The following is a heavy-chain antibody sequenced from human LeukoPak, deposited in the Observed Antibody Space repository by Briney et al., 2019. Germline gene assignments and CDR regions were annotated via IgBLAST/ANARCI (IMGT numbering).Heavy chain of an antibody. Sequence: GGSLRLSCVASGFIFSENAMNWVRQAPGKGLEWISHTDTNGWKTYYADSVRGRFTMSRDNAKNSLYLQMNSLRDEDTAVYYCARYASGSHYKDPFDHWGPGTLVTVSS. V-gene: IGHV3-48*02. CDR1: GFIFSENA. CDR3: ARYASGSHYKDPFDH. D-gene: IGHD3-10*01. J-gene: IGHJ4*02. CDR2: TDTNGWKT.